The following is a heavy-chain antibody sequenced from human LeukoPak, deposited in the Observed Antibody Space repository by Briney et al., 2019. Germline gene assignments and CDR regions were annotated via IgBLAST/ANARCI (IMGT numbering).Heavy chain of an antibody. CDR2: INPNSGGT. CDR3: ARDVEGSSWSKYYYYMDV. V-gene: IGHV1-2*02. D-gene: IGHD6-13*01. Sequence: ASVKVSCKASGYTFTGYYMHWVRQAPGQGLDGMGWINPNSGGTNNAQKFQGGVTMTRDTSISTAYMELSRLRSDDTAVYYCARDVEGSSWSKYYYYMDVWGKGTTVTISS. J-gene: IGHJ6*03. CDR1: GYTFTGYY.